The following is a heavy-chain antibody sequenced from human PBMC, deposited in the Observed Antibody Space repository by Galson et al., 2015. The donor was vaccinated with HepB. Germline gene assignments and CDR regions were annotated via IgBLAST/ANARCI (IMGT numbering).Heavy chain of an antibody. V-gene: IGHV3-7*03. Sequence: SLRLSCAASGFTFSSYWMSWVRQAPGKGLEWVANIKQDGSEKYYVDSVKGRFTISRDNAKNSLYLQMNSLRAEDTAVYYCASAVDIVATIAFDYWGQGTLVTVSS. CDR3: ASAVDIVATIAFDY. CDR2: IKQDGSEK. D-gene: IGHD5-12*01. J-gene: IGHJ4*02. CDR1: GFTFSSYW.